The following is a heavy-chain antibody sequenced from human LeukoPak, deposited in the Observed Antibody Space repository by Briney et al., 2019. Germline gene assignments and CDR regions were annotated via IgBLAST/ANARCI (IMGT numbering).Heavy chain of an antibody. V-gene: IGHV3-21*01. CDR3: ARVKDGDSYFDY. J-gene: IGHJ4*02. Sequence: LGGSLRLSCAASGFTFSSYSMNWVRQAPGKGLEWVSSISSSSSYIYYADSVKGRFTISRDNAKNSLYLQMNSLRAEDTAVYYCARVKDGDSYFDYWGQGTLVTVSS. CDR2: ISSSSSYI. CDR1: GFTFSSYS. D-gene: IGHD4-17*01.